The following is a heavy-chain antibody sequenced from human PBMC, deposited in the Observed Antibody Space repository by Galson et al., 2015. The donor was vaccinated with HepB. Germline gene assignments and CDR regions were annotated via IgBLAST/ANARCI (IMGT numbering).Heavy chain of an antibody. D-gene: IGHD6-6*01. CDR2: IYWDDDK. CDR3: ALYSSSYNWFDP. CDR1: GFSLSTSGVG. J-gene: IGHJ5*02. Sequence: PALVKPTQTLTLTCSFSGFSLSTSGVGVGWIRQPPGKALEWLALIYWDDDKCYSPSLKSRLTITKDTSKNQVVLTMTNMDPVDTATYYCALYSSSYNWFDPWGQGTLVTVSS. V-gene: IGHV2-5*02.